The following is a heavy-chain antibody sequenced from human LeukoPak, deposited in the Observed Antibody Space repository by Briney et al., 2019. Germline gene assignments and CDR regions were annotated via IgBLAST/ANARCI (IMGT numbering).Heavy chain of an antibody. CDR1: GDSVSSTTYY. CDR2: IYYTGST. CDR3: ARLSKGRYFDYIFES. Sequence: SETLSLTCTVSGDSVSSTTYYWGWIRQPPGKGLEWMANIYYTGSTYSNPSLKSRVSMSVDTSKSQFSLKMSSLTAADTAVYFCARLSKGRYFDYIFESWGQGTLVTVSS. V-gene: IGHV4-39*01. D-gene: IGHD3-9*01. J-gene: IGHJ4*02.